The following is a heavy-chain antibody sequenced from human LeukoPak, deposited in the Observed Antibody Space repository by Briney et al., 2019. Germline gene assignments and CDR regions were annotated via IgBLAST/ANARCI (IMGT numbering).Heavy chain of an antibody. D-gene: IGHD3-22*01. V-gene: IGHV3-48*01. CDR2: ISSSGSTI. CDR1: GFTFNIYW. Sequence: GGSLRLSCAASGFTFNIYWMTWVRQAPGKGLEWVSYISSSGSTIYYADSVKGRFTISRDNSKNTLYLQMNSLRADDTAVYYCATDSSPDFWGQGTLVTVSS. CDR3: ATDSSPDF. J-gene: IGHJ4*02.